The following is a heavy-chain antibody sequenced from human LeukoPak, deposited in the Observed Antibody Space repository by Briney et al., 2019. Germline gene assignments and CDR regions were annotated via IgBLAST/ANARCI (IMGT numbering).Heavy chain of an antibody. Sequence: SETLSLTCTVSGYSLSSGYYWGWIRQPPGKGLEWIGSIYHSGSTYYNPSLKSRVTISVETSKNQFSLKLSSVTAADTAVYYCASYPAAGTRGDFQHWGQGTLVTVSS. J-gene: IGHJ1*01. D-gene: IGHD6-13*01. CDR1: GYSLSSGYY. CDR2: IYHSGST. V-gene: IGHV4-38-2*02. CDR3: ASYPAAGTRGDFQH.